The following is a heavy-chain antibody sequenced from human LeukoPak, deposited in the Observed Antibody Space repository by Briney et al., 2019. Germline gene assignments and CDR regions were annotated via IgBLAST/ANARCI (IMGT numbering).Heavy chain of an antibody. CDR1: GFTFSDYY. V-gene: IGHV3-23*01. CDR2: ISGSGGAT. J-gene: IGHJ4*02. D-gene: IGHD3-10*01. CDR3: ARGGVDYYGSGTYYLMYYFDY. Sequence: GGSLRLSCAASGFTFSDYYMTWIRQAPGKGLEWVSGISGSGGATYYADSVKGRFTISRDDPHNTLYLQMNSLRAEDTAVYFCARGGVDYYGSGTYYLMYYFDYWGQGALVTVSS.